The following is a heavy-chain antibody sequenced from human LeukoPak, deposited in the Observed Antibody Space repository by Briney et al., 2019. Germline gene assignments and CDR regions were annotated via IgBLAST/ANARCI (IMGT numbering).Heavy chain of an antibody. J-gene: IGHJ5*02. CDR3: ARVDCYDSSGYYYWFDP. CDR1: GYTFTSYA. V-gene: IGHV1-3*01. CDR2: INAGNGNT. Sequence: ASVKVSCKASGYTFTSYAMHWVRQAPGQRLEWMGWINAGNGNTKYSQKFQGRVTITRDTSASTAYMDLSSLRSEDTAVYYCARVDCYDSSGYYYWFDPXGXGTLVTVSS. D-gene: IGHD3-22*01.